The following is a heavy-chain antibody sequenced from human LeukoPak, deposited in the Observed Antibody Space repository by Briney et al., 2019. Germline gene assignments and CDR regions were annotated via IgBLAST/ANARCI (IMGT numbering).Heavy chain of an antibody. Sequence: KTSETLSLTCAVYGGSFSGYYWSWIRQPPGKGLEWIGYIYYSGSTNYNPSLKSRVTISIDTSKNQFYMKLSSVTAADTALYYCARGGPWERGDVWGQGTMVTVSS. J-gene: IGHJ3*01. D-gene: IGHD1-26*01. CDR3: ARGGPWERGDV. CDR2: IYYSGST. V-gene: IGHV4-59*01. CDR1: GGSFSGYY.